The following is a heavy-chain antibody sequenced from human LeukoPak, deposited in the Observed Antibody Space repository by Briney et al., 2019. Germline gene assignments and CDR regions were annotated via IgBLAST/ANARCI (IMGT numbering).Heavy chain of an antibody. J-gene: IGHJ4*02. Sequence: SETLSLTCTVSGYSISSGYFWGWIRQPPGKGLEWIGSIYHNGTTYYNPSLKSRVTISVDTSKNQFSLKLTSVTAADTAVYYCARGDITIGGLNIYWGQGTLVTVSS. V-gene: IGHV4-38-2*02. CDR2: IYHNGTT. D-gene: IGHD3-3*01. CDR1: GYSISSGYF. CDR3: ARGDITIGGLNIY.